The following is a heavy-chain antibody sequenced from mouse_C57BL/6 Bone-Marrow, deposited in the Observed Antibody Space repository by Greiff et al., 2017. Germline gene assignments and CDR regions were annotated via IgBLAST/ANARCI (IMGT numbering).Heavy chain of an antibody. J-gene: IGHJ2*01. CDR1: GFTFSSYA. CDR2: ISDGGSYT. D-gene: IGHD1-1*01. CDR3: ARVTTVVGDY. V-gene: IGHV5-4*03. Sequence: DVKLVESGGGLVKPGGSLRLSCAASGFTFSSYAMSWVRQTPEKRLEWVATISDGGSYTYYPDNVKGRFTISRDNAKNNLYLQMSHLKSEDTAMYYCARVTTVVGDYWGQGTTLTVSS.